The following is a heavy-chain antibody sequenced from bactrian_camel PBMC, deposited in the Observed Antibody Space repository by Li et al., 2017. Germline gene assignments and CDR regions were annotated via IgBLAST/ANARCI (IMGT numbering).Heavy chain of an antibody. CDR2: VASNGGST. D-gene: IGHD4*01. J-gene: IGHJ6*01. Sequence: VQLVESGGGSVQAGGSLSLVCTGFSDRTLTLAWFRQAPGKELEWVSGVASNGGSTEYADSIVGRLTISRDNAKNMVYLHMTSLKPEDTGVYYCVRDYKSGDYRDDFGYWGQGTQVTVS. V-gene: IGHV3S40*01. CDR1: SDRTLT. CDR3: VRDYKSGDYRDDFGY.